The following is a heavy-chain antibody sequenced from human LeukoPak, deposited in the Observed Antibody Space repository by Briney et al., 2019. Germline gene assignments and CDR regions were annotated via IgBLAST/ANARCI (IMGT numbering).Heavy chain of an antibody. J-gene: IGHJ4*02. D-gene: IGHD1-26*01. CDR2: ISSSGSTI. CDR3: TSQPSKALSGSLDPIDY. CDR1: GFTFSSYE. Sequence: GSLRLSCAASGFTFSSYEMNWVRQAPGKGLEWVSYISSSGSTIYYADSVKGRFTISRDNAKNSLYLQMNSLRTEDTAVYYCTSQPSKALSGSLDPIDYWGQGTLVTVSS. V-gene: IGHV3-48*03.